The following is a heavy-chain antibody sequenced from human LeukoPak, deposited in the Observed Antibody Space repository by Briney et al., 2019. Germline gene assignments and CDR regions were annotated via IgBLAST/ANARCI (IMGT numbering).Heavy chain of an antibody. CDR3: ARGGSFDYGDYSPHWYFDL. CDR2: ISAYNGNT. CDR1: GYTFTSYG. J-gene: IGHJ2*01. Sequence: ASVKVSCKASGYTFTSYGISWVRQAPGLGLEWMGWISAYNGNTNYAQKLQGRVTMTTDTSTSTAYMELRSLRSDDTAVYYCARGGSFDYGDYSPHWYFDLWGRGTLVTVSS. D-gene: IGHD4-17*01. V-gene: IGHV1-18*01.